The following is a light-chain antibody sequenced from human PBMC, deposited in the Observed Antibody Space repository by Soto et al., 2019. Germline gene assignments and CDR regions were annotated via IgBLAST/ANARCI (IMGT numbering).Light chain of an antibody. Sequence: EIVLTQSPGTLSLSPGQRATLSCRAGQSVISNYLAWYQQKPGQAPRLLIYGASSRATGIPDSFSGSGSGTDFTLTISRLEPEDFAVYYCQQSGTSPRTFGQGTKVDI. V-gene: IGKV3-20*01. J-gene: IGKJ1*01. CDR2: GAS. CDR3: QQSGTSPRT. CDR1: QSVISNY.